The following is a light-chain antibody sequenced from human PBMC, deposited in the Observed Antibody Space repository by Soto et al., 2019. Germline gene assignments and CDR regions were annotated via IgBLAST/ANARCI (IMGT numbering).Light chain of an antibody. CDR3: QSYDSSLNDWV. J-gene: IGLJ2*01. CDR2: ANN. V-gene: IGLV1-40*01. Sequence: QAVVTQPPSVSGAPGQRVTISCTGSNSNIGADYDVHWYQQVPGTAPKLLIYANNNRPSGVPDRFSGSKSGTSASLAITGLQAEDETDYYCQSYDSSLNDWVFGGGTKVTVL. CDR1: NSNIGADYD.